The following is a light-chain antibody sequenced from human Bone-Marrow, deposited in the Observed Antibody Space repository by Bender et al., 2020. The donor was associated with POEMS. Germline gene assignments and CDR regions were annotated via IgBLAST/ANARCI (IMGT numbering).Light chain of an antibody. V-gene: IGLV3-1*01. J-gene: IGLJ1*01. CDR3: QVWDGSDNPFV. CDR1: QLGDQY. Sequence: SYGLTQPPSVSVSPGHTAHIPCSGDQLGDQYASWYQLKPGQSPVLVIYEDNKRPSGIPERFSGSNSGNTATLTISGVEAGDAADYYCQVWDGSDNPFVFGTGTQLSVL. CDR2: EDN.